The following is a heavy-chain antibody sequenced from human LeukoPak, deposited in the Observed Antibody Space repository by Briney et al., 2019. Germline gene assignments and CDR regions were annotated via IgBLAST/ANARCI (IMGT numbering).Heavy chain of an antibody. CDR2: SIPIFGTE. CDR3: ARDKGSSWYSWFDP. V-gene: IGHV1-69*13. CDR1: GGTFSSYA. Sequence: SVKVSCKASGGTFSSYAISGVRQPPGQGLEWMGGSIPIFGTENYAQRFQGRVTITADESTSTAYMELSSLRSDDTAVYYCARDKGSSWYSWFDPSGQGTLVTVSS. J-gene: IGHJ5*02. D-gene: IGHD6-13*01.